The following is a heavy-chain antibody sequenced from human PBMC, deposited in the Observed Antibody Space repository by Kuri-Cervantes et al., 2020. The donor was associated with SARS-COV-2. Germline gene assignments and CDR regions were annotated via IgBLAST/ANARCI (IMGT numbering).Heavy chain of an antibody. CDR2: MNPNSGNT. Sequence: ASVKVSCKASGYTFTSYDINWVRQATGQGLEWVGWMNPNSGNTGYAQKFQGRVTMTRNTSISTAYMELSSLRSEDTAVYYCARGDARPPHYYYYYMDVWGKGTTVTVSS. J-gene: IGHJ6*03. CDR3: ARGDARPPHYYYYYMDV. V-gene: IGHV1-8*02. CDR1: GYTFTSYD. D-gene: IGHD2-2*01.